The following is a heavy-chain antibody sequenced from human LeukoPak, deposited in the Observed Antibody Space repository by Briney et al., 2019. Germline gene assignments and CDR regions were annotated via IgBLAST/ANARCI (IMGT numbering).Heavy chain of an antibody. V-gene: IGHV3-9*01. CDR1: GFTFYDYA. CDR3: AKDRNYYDSSGSFDY. Sequence: PGRSLRLSCAASGFTFYDYAMHWVRQAPGKGLEWVSGISWNSGSIGYADSVKGRFTISRDNAKNSLYLQMNSLRAGDTALYYCAKDRNYYDSSGSFDYWGQGTLVTVSS. J-gene: IGHJ4*02. D-gene: IGHD3-22*01. CDR2: ISWNSGSI.